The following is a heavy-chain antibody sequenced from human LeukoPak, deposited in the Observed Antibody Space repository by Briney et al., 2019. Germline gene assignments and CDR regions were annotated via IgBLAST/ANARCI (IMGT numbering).Heavy chain of an antibody. CDR1: GFTFSSYS. D-gene: IGHD2-2*01. CDR3: ARGNIVVVPAAFDP. V-gene: IGHV3-21*01. CDR2: ISSSSSYI. J-gene: IGHJ5*02. Sequence: TGGSLRLSCAASGFTFSSYSMNWVRQAPGEGLEWVSSISSSSSYIYYADSVKGRFTISRDNAKNSLYLQMNSLRAEDTAVYYCARGNIVVVPAAFDPWGQGTLVTVSS.